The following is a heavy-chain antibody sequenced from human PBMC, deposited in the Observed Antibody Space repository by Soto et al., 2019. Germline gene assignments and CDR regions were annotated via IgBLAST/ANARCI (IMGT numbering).Heavy chain of an antibody. CDR2: VSGGSGTT. J-gene: IGHJ4*02. V-gene: IGHV3-23*01. CDR1: GFSFSTYG. D-gene: IGHD1-1*01. Sequence: EVQLLESGGGLVQPGGSLRLSCAVSGFSFSTYGVTWVRQAPGKGLEWVSGVSGGSGTTHYADSVKGRFTITGDTSNNTVYLQMNSLRVEDTAVYYCAKWNGYGDHWGQGTLVTVSS. CDR3: AKWNGYGDH.